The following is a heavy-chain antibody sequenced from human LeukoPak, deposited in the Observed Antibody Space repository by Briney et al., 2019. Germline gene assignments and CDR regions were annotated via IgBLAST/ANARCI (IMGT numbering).Heavy chain of an antibody. CDR2: IRSKAYGGTT. D-gene: IGHD2-2*01. V-gene: IGHV3-49*04. Sequence: GGSLRLSYTASGFTFGDYAMSWVRQAPGKGLEWVGFIRSKAYGGTTEYAASVKGRFTISRDDSKSIAYLQMNSLKTEDTAVYYCSGSTSWHLFDYWGQGTLVTVSS. CDR1: GFTFGDYA. CDR3: SGSTSWHLFDY. J-gene: IGHJ4*02.